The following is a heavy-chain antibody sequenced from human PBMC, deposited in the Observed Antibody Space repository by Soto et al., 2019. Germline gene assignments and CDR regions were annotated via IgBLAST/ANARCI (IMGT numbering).Heavy chain of an antibody. CDR1: GFTFGNYA. D-gene: IGHD3-3*01. CDR2: ISGSGGST. CDR3: ANTIFGVVIIDGDY. V-gene: IGHV3-23*01. J-gene: IGHJ4*02. Sequence: HPGGSLSLSCAASGFTFGNYAMDWVRQAPGKGLEWVSAISGSGGSTYYADSVKGRFTISRDNSKNTLYLQMNSLRAEDTAVYYCANTIFGVVIIDGDYWGQGTLVTVSS.